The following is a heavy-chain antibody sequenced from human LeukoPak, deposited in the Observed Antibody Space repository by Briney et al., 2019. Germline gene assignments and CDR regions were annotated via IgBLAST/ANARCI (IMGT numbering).Heavy chain of an antibody. CDR1: GGSFSGYY. Sequence: SETLSLTRAVYGGSFSGYYWSWIRQPPGQGLEWIGEINHSGSTNYNPSLKSRVTMSVDTSKNQFSLKLSSVTAADTAVYYCARDWGDGYNYGDAFDIWGQGTMVTVSS. CDR3: ARDWGDGYNYGDAFDI. D-gene: IGHD5-24*01. V-gene: IGHV4-34*01. CDR2: INHSGST. J-gene: IGHJ3*02.